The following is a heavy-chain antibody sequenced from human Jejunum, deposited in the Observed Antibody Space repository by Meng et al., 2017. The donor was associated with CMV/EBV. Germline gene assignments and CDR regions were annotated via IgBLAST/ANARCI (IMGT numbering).Heavy chain of an antibody. CDR1: GASITTPDFY. V-gene: IGHV4-39*07. D-gene: IGHD2-2*01. Sequence: QLQLQESGPGLLKPSETLSLTCVVSGASITTPDFYWDWLRQSPSQGLQWIGSISYSGNTYYNPSLPRRVTMSLDTSKNQFSLTLASVTAADTALYYCAKGKGGCEGSSGCHPALFDPWGRGTLVTVSS. CDR3: AKGKGGCEGSSGCHPALFDP. CDR2: ISYSGNT. J-gene: IGHJ5*02.